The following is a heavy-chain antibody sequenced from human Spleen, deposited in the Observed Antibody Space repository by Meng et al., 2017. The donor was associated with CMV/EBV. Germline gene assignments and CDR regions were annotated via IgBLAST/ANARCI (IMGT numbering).Heavy chain of an antibody. V-gene: IGHV3-73*01. CDR2: IRSKANSYAT. D-gene: IGHD3-22*01. CDR3: TLSSNYYDSSGPDY. CDR1: GFTVSSNY. Sequence: GGSLRLSCAASGFTVSSNYMSWVRQAPGKGLEWVGRIRSKANSYATAYAASVKGRFTISRDDSKNTAYLHMNSLKTEDTAMYYCTLSSNYYDSSGPDYWGQGTLVTVSS. J-gene: IGHJ4*02.